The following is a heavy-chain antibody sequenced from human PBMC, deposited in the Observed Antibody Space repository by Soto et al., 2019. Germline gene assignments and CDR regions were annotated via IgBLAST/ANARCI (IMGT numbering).Heavy chain of an antibody. D-gene: IGHD6-13*01. CDR2: ISYDGSNK. CDR3: AKAEGSSWYLYYFDY. J-gene: IGHJ4*02. Sequence: GGSLRLSCAASGFTFSSYGMHWVRQAPGKGLEWVAVISYDGSNKYYADSVKGRFTISRDNSKNTLYLQMNSLRAEDTAVYYCAKAEGSSWYLYYFDYWGQGTLVTVSS. CDR1: GFTFSSYG. V-gene: IGHV3-30*18.